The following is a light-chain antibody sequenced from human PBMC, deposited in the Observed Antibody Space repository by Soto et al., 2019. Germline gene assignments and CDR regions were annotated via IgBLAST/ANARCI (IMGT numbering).Light chain of an antibody. V-gene: IGLV1-51*01. J-gene: IGLJ2*01. Sequence: QSVLTQPASVSGAPGQKVTISCSGSSSNIGSNYVYWYKHLPGTAPKLLIYDNNKRPSGIPARFSGSKSGTSATMGITGLQTGDEADYYCGTWDSSMSAAVFGGGTKLTVL. CDR2: DNN. CDR3: GTWDSSMSAAV. CDR1: SSNIGSNY.